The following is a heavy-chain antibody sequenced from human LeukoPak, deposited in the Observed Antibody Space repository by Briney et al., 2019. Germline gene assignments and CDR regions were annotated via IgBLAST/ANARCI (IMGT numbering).Heavy chain of an antibody. CDR1: GFTFSSYS. D-gene: IGHD1-1*01. CDR3: ARGTGNADY. CDR2: ISSSSSYI. Sequence: GPLRLSCAASGFTFSSYSMNWVRQAPGKGLEWVSSISSSSSYIYYADSVKGRFTISRDNAKNSLYLQMSSLRAEDTAVYYCARGTGNADYWGQGTLVTVSS. V-gene: IGHV3-21*01. J-gene: IGHJ4*02.